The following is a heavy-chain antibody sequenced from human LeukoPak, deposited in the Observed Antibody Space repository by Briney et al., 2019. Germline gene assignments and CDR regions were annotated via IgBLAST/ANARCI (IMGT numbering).Heavy chain of an antibody. CDR2: IYYSGSTS. CDR3: ASPYSGSFTSFDY. Sequence: SETLSLTCTVSGGSISSSSYYWGWIRQPPGKGLEWVGSIYYSGSTSYYNQSLKSRAPISVDTSKNQYSLKLSSVTAADTAVYYCASPYSGSFTSFDYWGQGTLVTVSS. D-gene: IGHD1-26*01. V-gene: IGHV4-39*01. CDR1: GGSISSSSYY. J-gene: IGHJ4*02.